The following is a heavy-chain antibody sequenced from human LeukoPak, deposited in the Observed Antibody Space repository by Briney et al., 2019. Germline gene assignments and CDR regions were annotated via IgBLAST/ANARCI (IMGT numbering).Heavy chain of an antibody. Sequence: GGSLRLSCAVSGITLSNYGMSWVRQAPGKGLEWVAGMSDSGGTTKYADSVKGRFTISRDNSKNTVFLQMNSLRAEDTAVYYCVKEHVDRAFIRSFEIWGQGTVVTVSS. CDR2: MSDSGGTT. D-gene: IGHD3-10*01. CDR1: GITLSNYG. V-gene: IGHV3-23*01. CDR3: VKEHVDRAFIRSFEI. J-gene: IGHJ3*02.